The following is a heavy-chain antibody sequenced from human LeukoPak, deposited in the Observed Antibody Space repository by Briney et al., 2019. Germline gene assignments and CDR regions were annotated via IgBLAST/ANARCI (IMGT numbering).Heavy chain of an antibody. V-gene: IGHV3-11*01. Sequence: GSLRLSCTASGFSFSDYYMSWIRQAPGKGLEWVSYISNSGSSIYYADSVKGRFTISRDNARKSVHLQMNSLRAEDTAVYYCARERGDDFWGQGTLVTVSS. CDR3: ARERGDDF. D-gene: IGHD3-16*01. CDR2: ISNSGSSI. J-gene: IGHJ4*02. CDR1: GFSFSDYY.